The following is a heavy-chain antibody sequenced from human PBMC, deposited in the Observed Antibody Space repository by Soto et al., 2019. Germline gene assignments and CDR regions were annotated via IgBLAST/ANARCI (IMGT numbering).Heavy chain of an antibody. CDR2: ISSSGSTI. D-gene: IGHD6-13*01. Sequence: LRLSCVASGFTFSSYAMSWIRQAPGKGLEWVSYISSSGSTIYYADSVKGRFTISRDNAKNSLYLQMNSLRAEDTAVYYCARCIAAAGIRWFDPWGQGTLVTVSS. CDR1: GFTFSSYA. V-gene: IGHV3-11*01. CDR3: ARCIAAAGIRWFDP. J-gene: IGHJ5*02.